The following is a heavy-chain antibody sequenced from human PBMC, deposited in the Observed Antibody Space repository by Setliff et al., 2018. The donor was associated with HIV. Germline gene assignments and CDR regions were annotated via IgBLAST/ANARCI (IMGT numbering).Heavy chain of an antibody. J-gene: IGHJ1*01. D-gene: IGHD1-1*01. CDR3: TKTPTGVLAADAIQY. V-gene: IGHV3-23*01. CDR1: GFTFSSYA. CDR2: ISGSGGST. Sequence: GGSLRLSCAASGFTFSSYAMSWVRQAPGKGLEWVSAISGSGGSTYYADPVKGRFTISRDNSKNTLYLQMNSLRAEDTAVYYCTKTPTGVLAADAIQYWGPGTLVTVSS.